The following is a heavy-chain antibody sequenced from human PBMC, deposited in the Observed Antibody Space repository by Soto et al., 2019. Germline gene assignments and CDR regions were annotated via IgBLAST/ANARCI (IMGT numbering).Heavy chain of an antibody. CDR3: ARGLYCGGGCYSHFDY. J-gene: IGHJ4*02. CDR2: IIPIFGTT. Sequence: VQLVQSGAEVKKPGSSVKVSCKASGGTFSNYPFIWVRQAPGQGLDWMGVIIPIFGTTDYGQRFQGRVTITADESTNTAYMELSSLRCDDTAVYYCARGLYCGGGCYSHFDYWGQGTLVTVSS. CDR1: GGTFSNYP. D-gene: IGHD2-21*02. V-gene: IGHV1-69*01.